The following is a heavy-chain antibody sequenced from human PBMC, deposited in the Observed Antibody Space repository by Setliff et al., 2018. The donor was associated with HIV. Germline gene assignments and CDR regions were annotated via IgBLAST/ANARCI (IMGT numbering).Heavy chain of an antibody. CDR1: AYSIRNGYY. J-gene: IGHJ4*02. D-gene: IGHD6-19*01. CDR3: ARETIRSGHPSEAGFDF. Sequence: SSETLSLTCTVSAYSIRNGYYWGWIRQSPGKGLGWIGTLYYDGNTYYNPSLKSRVTMSVDTSKNQFSLNLNSVTAADTAVYYCARETIRSGHPSEAGFDFWGQGALVTVSS. CDR2: LYYDGNT. V-gene: IGHV4-38-2*02.